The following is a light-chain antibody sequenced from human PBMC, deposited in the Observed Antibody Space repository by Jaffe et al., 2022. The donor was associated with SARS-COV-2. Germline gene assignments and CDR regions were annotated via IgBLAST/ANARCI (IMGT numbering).Light chain of an antibody. V-gene: IGKV4-1*01. CDR1: QNVLYSSNNRNY. CDR3: QQDYSIPWT. Sequence: DIVMTQSPDSLAVSLGERATINCKSSQNVLYSSNNRNYLTWYQQKPGQPPKPLIYWASTRESGVPDRFSGSGSGTDFTLTISGLQPEDVAVYYCQQDYSIPWTFGQGTKVEIK. CDR2: WAS. J-gene: IGKJ1*01.